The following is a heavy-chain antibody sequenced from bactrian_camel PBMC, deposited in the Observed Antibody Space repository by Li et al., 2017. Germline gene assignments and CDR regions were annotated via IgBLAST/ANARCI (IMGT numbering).Heavy chain of an antibody. D-gene: IGHD3*01. CDR1: GDASSIDC. CDR3: AADDCYWGFWCYSFGY. J-gene: IGHJ6*01. V-gene: IGHV3S1*01. Sequence: QVQLVESGGGLVQPGGSVRIACAISGDASSIDCMGWFRQAPGKGVEWASYISSGSGTWYADSVKGRFTVSRDNAKNTLYLQLNSLTTEDTAMYYCAADDCYWGFWCYSFGYWGQGTQVTVS. CDR2: ISSGSGT.